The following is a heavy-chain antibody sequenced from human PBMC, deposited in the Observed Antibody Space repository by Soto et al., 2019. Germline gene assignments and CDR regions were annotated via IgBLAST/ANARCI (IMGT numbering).Heavy chain of an antibody. J-gene: IGHJ4*02. CDR1: GASISGSSYY. D-gene: IGHD7-27*01. CDR2: IYYTGTT. Sequence: QLQLQESGPGLVKPSETLSLTCTVSGASISGSSYYWGWVRQPPGKGLEWIGSIYYTGTTYYSPSLKSRVTISVDTSKNQVSLKVSSVTAADTAVYFCTTWGNDYWGQGTLVTVSS. V-gene: IGHV4-39*01. CDR3: TTWGNDY.